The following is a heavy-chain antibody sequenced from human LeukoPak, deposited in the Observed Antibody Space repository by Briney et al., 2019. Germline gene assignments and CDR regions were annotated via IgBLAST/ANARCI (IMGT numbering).Heavy chain of an antibody. V-gene: IGHV3-7*01. Sequence: GGSLRLSCAASGFTFSSYWMSWVRQAPGKGLEWVANIKQDGSEKYYVDSVKGRFTISRDNAKNSLYLQMNSLRAEDTAVYYCASTYGSGSYPFDYWGQGTLVTVSS. CDR1: GFTFSSYW. D-gene: IGHD3-10*01. CDR3: ASTYGSGSYPFDY. J-gene: IGHJ4*02. CDR2: IKQDGSEK.